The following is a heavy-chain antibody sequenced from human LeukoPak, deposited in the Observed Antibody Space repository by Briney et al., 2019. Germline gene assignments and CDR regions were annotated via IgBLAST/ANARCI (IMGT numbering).Heavy chain of an antibody. CDR1: GFTFSSYS. J-gene: IGHJ6*03. V-gene: IGHV3-21*01. CDR3: ARLFLEWLSPPMGYVDV. Sequence: GGSLRLSCAASGFTFSSYSMNWVRQAPGKGLEWVSSISSSSSYIYYADSVKGRFTISRDNAKNSLYLQMNSLRAEDTAVYYCARLFLEWLSPPMGYVDVWGKGTRVTVSS. D-gene: IGHD3-3*01. CDR2: ISSSSSYI.